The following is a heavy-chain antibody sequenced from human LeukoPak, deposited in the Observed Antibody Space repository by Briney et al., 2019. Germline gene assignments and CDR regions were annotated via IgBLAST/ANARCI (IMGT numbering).Heavy chain of an antibody. V-gene: IGHV1-69*13. Sequence: GASVKVSCKASGGTFSSYAISWVRQAPGQGLEWMGGIIPIFGTANYAQKFQGRVTITADESTSTAYMELSSLRSEDTAVYYCARAIPAARLYYYYYYYMDVWGKGTTVTVSS. D-gene: IGHD2-2*01. CDR3: ARAIPAARLYYYYYYYMDV. J-gene: IGHJ6*03. CDR2: IIPIFGTA. CDR1: GGTFSSYA.